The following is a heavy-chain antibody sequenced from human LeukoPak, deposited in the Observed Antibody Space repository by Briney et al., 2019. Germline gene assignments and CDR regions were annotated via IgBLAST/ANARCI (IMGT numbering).Heavy chain of an antibody. Sequence: GGSLRLSCAASGFTFSSYAMSWVRQAPGRGLEWVSAISGSGGSTYYAESVKGRFTIPRDNSKNTLYLQMNSLRAEDTAVYYCAKDPNCSGGSCYNWFDPWGQGTLVTVSS. CDR3: AKDPNCSGGSCYNWFDP. CDR1: GFTFSSYA. D-gene: IGHD2-15*01. V-gene: IGHV3-23*01. CDR2: ISGSGGST. J-gene: IGHJ5*02.